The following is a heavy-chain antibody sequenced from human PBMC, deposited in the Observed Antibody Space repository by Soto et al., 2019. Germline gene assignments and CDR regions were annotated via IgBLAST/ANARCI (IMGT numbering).Heavy chain of an antibody. Sequence: GGSLRLSCAASGFTFSSYWMSWVRQAPGKGLEWVANIKQDGSEKYYVDSVKGRFTISRDNAKNSLYLQMNSLRAEDTAVYYCAREISGYCSSTSCYATDAFDIWGQGTMVTVSS. CDR3: AREISGYCSSTSCYATDAFDI. V-gene: IGHV3-7*01. CDR2: IKQDGSEK. CDR1: GFTFSSYW. D-gene: IGHD2-2*03. J-gene: IGHJ3*02.